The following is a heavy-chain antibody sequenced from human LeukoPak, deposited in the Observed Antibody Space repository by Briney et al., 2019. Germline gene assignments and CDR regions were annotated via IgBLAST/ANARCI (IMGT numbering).Heavy chain of an antibody. V-gene: IGHV1-8*01. D-gene: IGHD5-18*01. CDR1: GFTFTSYD. J-gene: IGHJ4*02. CDR3: ARGRGYSYGRHY. Sequence: ASVKVSCKASGFTFTSYDINWARQATGQGLEWMGWMNPNSGNTGYAQKFQGRVTMTRNTSISTAYMELSSLRSEDTAVYYCARGRGYSYGRHYWGQGTLVTVSS. CDR2: MNPNSGNT.